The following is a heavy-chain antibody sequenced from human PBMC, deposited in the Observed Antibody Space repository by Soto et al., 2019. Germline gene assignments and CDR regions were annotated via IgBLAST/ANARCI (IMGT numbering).Heavy chain of an antibody. CDR3: ARSLVVPAATRFDI. D-gene: IGHD2-2*01. V-gene: IGHV5-51*01. J-gene: IGHJ3*02. Sequence: GESLKISCKGSGYSFTSYWIGWVRKMTGKGLEWMGIIYPGDSDTRYSPSFQGQVTISADKSISTAYLQWSSLKASDTAMYYCARSLVVPAATRFDIWGQGTMVTVSS. CDR1: GYSFTSYW. CDR2: IYPGDSDT.